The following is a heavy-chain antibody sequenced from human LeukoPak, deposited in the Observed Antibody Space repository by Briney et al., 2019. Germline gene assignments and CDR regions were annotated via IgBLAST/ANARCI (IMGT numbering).Heavy chain of an antibody. CDR1: GYSISSGYY. Sequence: SETLSLTCTVSGYSISSGYYWGWIRQSPGKGLEWIGSIYYSGSTYYNPSLKSRVTISVDTSKNQFSLKLSSVTAADTAVYYCAADYYDTNVGAFDIWGQGTMVTVSS. V-gene: IGHV4-38-2*02. D-gene: IGHD3-22*01. J-gene: IGHJ3*02. CDR3: AADYYDTNVGAFDI. CDR2: IYYSGST.